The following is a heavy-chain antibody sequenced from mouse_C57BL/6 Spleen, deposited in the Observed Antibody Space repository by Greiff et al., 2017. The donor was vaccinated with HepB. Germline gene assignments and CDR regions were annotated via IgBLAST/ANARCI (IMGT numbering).Heavy chain of an antibody. CDR1: GYTFTSYW. CDR3: ARRNDYDGYFDV. Sequence: QVQLQQPGAELVKPGASVKLSCKASGYTFTSYWMQWVKQRPGQGLEWIGEIDPSDSYTNYNQKFKGKATLTVDTSSSTAYMQLSSLTSEDSAVYYCARRNDYDGYFDVWGTGTTVTVSS. CDR2: IDPSDSYT. V-gene: IGHV1-50*01. D-gene: IGHD2-4*01. J-gene: IGHJ1*03.